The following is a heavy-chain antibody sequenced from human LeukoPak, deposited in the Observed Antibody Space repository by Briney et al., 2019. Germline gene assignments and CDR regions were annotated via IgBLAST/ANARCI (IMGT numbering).Heavy chain of an antibody. J-gene: IGHJ4*02. CDR3: ARDTPYQRGSFDY. CDR2: ISSSSSYI. CDR1: GFTFSSYS. D-gene: IGHD1-26*01. Sequence: GGSLRLFCAASGFTFSSYSMNWVRQAPGKGLEWVSSISSSSSYIYYADSVKGRFTISRDNAKNSLYLQMNSLRAEDTAVYYCARDTPYQRGSFDYWGQGTLVTVSS. V-gene: IGHV3-21*01.